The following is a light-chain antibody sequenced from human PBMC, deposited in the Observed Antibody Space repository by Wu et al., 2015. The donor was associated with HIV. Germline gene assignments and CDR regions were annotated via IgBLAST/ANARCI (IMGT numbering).Light chain of an antibody. J-gene: IGKJ3*01. V-gene: IGKV1-33*01. CDR2: DAS. CDR3: QQFDGLPLT. Sequence: DIQMTQSPSSLSASVGDRVTITCQASQDIRKYLNWYQQKPGKGPKLLIYDASNLEKGVPSRFSGSGSGTNFTFTISSLQPEDIATFYCQQFDGLPLTFGPGTTVDIK. CDR1: QDIRKY.